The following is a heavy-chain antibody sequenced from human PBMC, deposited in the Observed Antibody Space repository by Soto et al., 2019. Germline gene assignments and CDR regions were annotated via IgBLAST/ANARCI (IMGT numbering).Heavy chain of an antibody. CDR3: ARDPRPYYYDSSGYSNYYYYYGMDV. V-gene: IGHV1-2*04. D-gene: IGHD3-22*01. Sequence: ASVKVSCKASGYTFTGYYMHWVRKAPGQGLEWMGWINPNSGGTNYAQKFQGWVTMTRDTSISTAYMELSRLRSDDTAVYYCARDPRPYYYDSSGYSNYYYYYGMDVWGQGTTVTVSS. J-gene: IGHJ6*02. CDR2: INPNSGGT. CDR1: GYTFTGYY.